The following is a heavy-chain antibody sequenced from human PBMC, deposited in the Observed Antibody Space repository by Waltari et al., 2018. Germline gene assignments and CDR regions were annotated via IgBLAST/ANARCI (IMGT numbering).Heavy chain of an antibody. V-gene: IGHV3-49*03. J-gene: IGHJ4*02. Sequence: EVQLVESGGGLVQPGRSLRLHCTASGFTFGDSAMHWYRQAPGKGLEWVGFIRTKAYGGTTEYAASVKGRFTISRDDSKSIAYLQMNSLKTEDTAVYYCSRGKYSSGWYGRYWGQGTLVTVSS. CDR2: IRTKAYGGTT. CDR1: GFTFGDSA. CDR3: SRGKYSSGWYGRY. D-gene: IGHD6-19*01.